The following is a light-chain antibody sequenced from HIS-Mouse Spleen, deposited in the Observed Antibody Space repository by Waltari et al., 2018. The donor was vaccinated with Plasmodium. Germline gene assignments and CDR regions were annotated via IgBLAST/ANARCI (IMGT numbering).Light chain of an antibody. CDR2: GAS. CDR3: QQYKNWSCT. J-gene: IGKJ3*01. Sequence: EIVLTQSPATLSVSTGDRATLTCRASRSVSTSLAWYQQKPGQAPRLLIYGASARATGIPARFSGSGDGTEFALTMSGLQSDDCAVYYWQQYKNWSCTFGPGTKVDSK. CDR1: RSVSTS. V-gene: IGKV3-15*01.